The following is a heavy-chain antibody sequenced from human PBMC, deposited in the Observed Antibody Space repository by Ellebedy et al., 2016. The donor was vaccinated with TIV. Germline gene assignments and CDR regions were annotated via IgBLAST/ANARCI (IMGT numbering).Heavy chain of an antibody. CDR3: ARYCCGVPNWFDP. CDR1: GGSIGSKSHY. V-gene: IGHV4-39*01. J-gene: IGHJ5*02. Sequence: GSLRLXXTVSGGSIGSKSHYWGWIRQPPGKGLEWIGSIYYSGSTNYNPSLKSRVTISVDTSKNQFSLKLTSVTAADTAVYYCARYCCGVPNWFDPWGQGSLVTVPS. D-gene: IGHD2-21*01. CDR2: IYYSGST.